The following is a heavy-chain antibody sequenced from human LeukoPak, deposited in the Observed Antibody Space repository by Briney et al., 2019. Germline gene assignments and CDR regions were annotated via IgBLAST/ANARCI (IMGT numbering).Heavy chain of an antibody. V-gene: IGHV1-69*13. J-gene: IGHJ3*02. CDR3: ARDRWEPYDAFDI. CDR1: RGTFSSYA. Sequence: GASVKVSCKASRGTFSSYAISWVRQAPEQGLEWMGGIIPIFGTANYAQKFQGRVTITADESTSTAYMELSSLRSEDTAVYYCARDRWEPYDAFDIWGQGTMVTVSS. CDR2: IIPIFGTA. D-gene: IGHD4-23*01.